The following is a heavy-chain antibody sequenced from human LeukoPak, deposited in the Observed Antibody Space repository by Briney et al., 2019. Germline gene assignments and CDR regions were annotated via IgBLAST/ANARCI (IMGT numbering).Heavy chain of an antibody. D-gene: IGHD3-3*01. V-gene: IGHV3-30*03. CDR2: MSYDEKNE. CDR3: ARELNDFWSGYELVDY. J-gene: IGHJ4*02. Sequence: AGRSLRLSCAASGFMFSTYGMHWVRQAPGKGLDWVAVMSYDEKNESYADSVKGRFTISRDNSKNTLYLQMNSLRAEDTAVYYCARELNDFWSGYELVDYWGQGTLVTVSS. CDR1: GFMFSTYG.